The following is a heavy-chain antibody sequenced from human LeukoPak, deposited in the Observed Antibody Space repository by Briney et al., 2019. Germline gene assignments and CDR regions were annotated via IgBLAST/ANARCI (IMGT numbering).Heavy chain of an antibody. Sequence: GGSLRLSCAASGFTFSSYAMSWVRQAPGKGLEWVSAISGSGGSTYYADSVKGRFTISRDNAKNSLNLQMNSLRAEDTALYFCVKAPGIAVAGTLDYWGQGTLVTVSS. V-gene: IGHV3-23*01. CDR1: GFTFSSYA. J-gene: IGHJ4*02. CDR2: ISGSGGST. D-gene: IGHD6-19*01. CDR3: VKAPGIAVAGTLDY.